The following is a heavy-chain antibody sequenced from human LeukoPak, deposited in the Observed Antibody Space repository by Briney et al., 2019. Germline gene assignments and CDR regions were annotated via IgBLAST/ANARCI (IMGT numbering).Heavy chain of an antibody. CDR1: GFTFSSYA. CDR2: ISGSGGST. Sequence: PGGSLRLSCAASGFTFSSYAMSWVRQAPGKGLEWVSAISGSGGSTYYADSVKGRFTISRDNSKNTLYLQMNSLRAEDTAVYYCAKVFRGGSSWYQSDAFDIWGQGTMVTVSS. J-gene: IGHJ3*02. CDR3: AKVFRGGSSWYQSDAFDI. V-gene: IGHV3-23*01. D-gene: IGHD6-13*01.